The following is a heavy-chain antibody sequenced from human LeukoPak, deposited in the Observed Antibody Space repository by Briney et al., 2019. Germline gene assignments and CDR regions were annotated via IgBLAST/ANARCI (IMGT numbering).Heavy chain of an antibody. CDR1: GYSISSGYY. CDR2: IYHSGRT. Sequence: PSETLSLTCAVSGYSISSGYYWGWIRQPPGKGLEWIGSIYHSGRTYYNPSLKSRVTISVDTSKNQFSLKLSSVTAADTAVYYCACTSCYEDYWGQGTLVTVSS. CDR3: ACTSCYEDY. J-gene: IGHJ4*02. D-gene: IGHD2-2*01. V-gene: IGHV4-38-2*01.